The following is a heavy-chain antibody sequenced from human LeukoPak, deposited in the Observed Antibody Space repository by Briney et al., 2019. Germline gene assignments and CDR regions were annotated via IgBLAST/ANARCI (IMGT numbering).Heavy chain of an antibody. CDR2: INHSGST. J-gene: IGHJ4*02. V-gene: IGHV4-34*01. D-gene: IGHD3-22*01. Sequence: SETLSLTCAVYGGSFSGYYWTWIRKPPGKGLEWIGEINHSGSTNYDPSLKSRVTISVDTSRNQFSLILSSVNAADTAFYYCARLKPMIVLAYGFRPREGTTYCFDYWGQGTLVTVSS. CDR3: ARLKPMIVLAYGFRPREGTTYCFDY. CDR1: GGSFSGYY.